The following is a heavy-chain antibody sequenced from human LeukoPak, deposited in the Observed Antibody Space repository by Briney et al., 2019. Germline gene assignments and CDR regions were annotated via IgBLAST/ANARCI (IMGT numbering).Heavy chain of an antibody. V-gene: IGHV1-69*13. CDR3: ARADLTMVRGVIPYGMDV. J-gene: IGHJ6*02. D-gene: IGHD3-10*01. Sequence: GASVKVSCKASGGTFSSYAISWVRQAPGQGLEWMGGIIPIFGTANYAQKFQGRVTITADESTSTAYMELSSLRSEDTAVYYCARADLTMVRGVIPYGMDVWGQGTTVTVSS. CDR2: IIPIFGTA. CDR1: GGTFSSYA.